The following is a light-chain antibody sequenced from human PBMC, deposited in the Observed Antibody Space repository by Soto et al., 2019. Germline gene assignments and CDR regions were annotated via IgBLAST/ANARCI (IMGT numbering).Light chain of an antibody. J-gene: IGLJ2*01. V-gene: IGLV1-40*01. CDR1: SSNIGAGYH. Sequence: QAVVTQPPSVSGAPGQRVTISCTGSSSNIGAGYHVHWYQQIPGRAPKLLIYGNSNRPSGVPDRFSGSKSGTSASLAITGLQAEDEADYYCQSYDGSLSGWGLFGGGTKLTVL. CDR2: GNS. CDR3: QSYDGSLSGWGL.